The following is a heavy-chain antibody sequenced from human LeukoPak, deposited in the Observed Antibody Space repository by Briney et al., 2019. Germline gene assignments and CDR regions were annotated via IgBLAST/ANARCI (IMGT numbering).Heavy chain of an antibody. J-gene: IGHJ4*02. Sequence: GGSLRLSCAASGFTFSTYYMSWVRQAPGKGLEWVSAISGSGGSIYYADSVKGRFTISRDNSKNTLYLQMNSLRAEDTAVYYCAKGEGAIFGVVITFDCWGQGTLVTVSS. CDR3: AKGEGAIFGVVITFDC. V-gene: IGHV3-23*01. D-gene: IGHD3-3*01. CDR2: ISGSGGSI. CDR1: GFTFSTYY.